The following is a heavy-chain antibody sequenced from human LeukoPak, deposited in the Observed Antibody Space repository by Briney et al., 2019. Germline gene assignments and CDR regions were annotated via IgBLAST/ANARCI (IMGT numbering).Heavy chain of an antibody. J-gene: IGHJ4*02. CDR1: GDTFSSSA. CDR2: IILPLDIT. V-gene: IGHV1-69*04. D-gene: IGHD6-19*01. Sequence: SVKVSCKASGDTFSSSAISWVRQAPGQGLEWMGKIILPLDITNYAQQFQGGVTITTDKSTDTVFLELSSLRSQDTAVYYCARSSVTGHFDFWGQGTLVTVSA. CDR3: ARSSVTGHFDF.